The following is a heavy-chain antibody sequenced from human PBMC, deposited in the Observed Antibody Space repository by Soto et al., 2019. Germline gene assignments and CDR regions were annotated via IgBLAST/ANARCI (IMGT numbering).Heavy chain of an antibody. D-gene: IGHD5-12*01. J-gene: IGHJ6*02. CDR3: AREDDYNYRYFNYGLDV. CDR2: ISFDGEKT. Sequence: PGGCLRLSCAVSRFTFKNYALHWVRQAPGKGLEWVAVISFDGEKTYYADSVRGRFTISRDNFKNTLSLQMNNLRIEDAGVYFCAREDDYNYRYFNYGLDVWGQGTTVTVSS. V-gene: IGHV3-30*03. CDR1: RFTFKNYA.